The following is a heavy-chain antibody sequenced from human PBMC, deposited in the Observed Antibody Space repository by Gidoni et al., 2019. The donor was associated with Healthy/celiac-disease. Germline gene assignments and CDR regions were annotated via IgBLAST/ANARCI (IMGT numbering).Heavy chain of an antibody. V-gene: IGHV5-51*01. J-gene: IGHJ2*01. Sequence: EVQLVQSGAEVKKPGESLKISGKGSGYSFTSYWIGWVRQMPGKGLEWMGIIYPGDSDTRYSPSFQGQVTISADKFISTAYLQWSSLKASDTAMYYCARLIAVIPIRSNWYFDLWGRGTLVTVSS. CDR2: IYPGDSDT. CDR1: GYSFTSYW. CDR3: ARLIAVIPIRSNWYFDL. D-gene: IGHD3-16*02.